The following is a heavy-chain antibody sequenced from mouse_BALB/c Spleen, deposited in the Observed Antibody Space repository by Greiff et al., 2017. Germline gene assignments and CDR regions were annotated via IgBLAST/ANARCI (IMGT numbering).Heavy chain of an antibody. CDR3: TRVGQLGPLDY. V-gene: IGHV1S22*01. CDR2: IYPGSGST. D-gene: IGHD3-2*01. Sequence: LQQPGSELVRPGASVKLSCKASGYTFTSYWMHWVKQRHGQGLEWIGNIYPGSGSTNYDEKFKSKGTLTVDTSSSTAYMHLSSLTSEDSAVYYCTRVGQLGPLDYWGQGTSVTVSS. CDR1: GYTFTSYW. J-gene: IGHJ4*01.